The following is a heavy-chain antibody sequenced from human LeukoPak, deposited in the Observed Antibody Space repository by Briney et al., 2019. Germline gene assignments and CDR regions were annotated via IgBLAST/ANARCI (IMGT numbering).Heavy chain of an antibody. V-gene: IGHV3-7*05. Sequence: PGGSLRLSCAASGFIFSRYWMTWVRQAPGKGLEWVADIKSDGSEKKYVDSVKGRFTISRDNAKNTLYLQMSSLRAEDTAVYYWARVGYSDESIDYWGQGTLVTVSA. CDR1: GFIFSRYW. CDR2: IKSDGSEK. J-gene: IGHJ4*02. CDR3: ARVGYSDESIDY. D-gene: IGHD4-17*01.